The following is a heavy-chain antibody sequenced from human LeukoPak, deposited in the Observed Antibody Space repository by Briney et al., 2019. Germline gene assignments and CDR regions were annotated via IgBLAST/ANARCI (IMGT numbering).Heavy chain of an antibody. Sequence: ASVKVSCKASGYTFTSYYMHWVRQAPGQGLEWMGIINPSGGSTSYAQKFQGRVTMTRDTSTSTVYMELSSLRSEDTAVYYCAGEMRGGDYGGGGAFDIWGQGTMVTVSS. CDR3: AGEMRGGDYGGGGAFDI. CDR1: GYTFTSYY. V-gene: IGHV1-46*01. J-gene: IGHJ3*02. D-gene: IGHD4-23*01. CDR2: INPSGGST.